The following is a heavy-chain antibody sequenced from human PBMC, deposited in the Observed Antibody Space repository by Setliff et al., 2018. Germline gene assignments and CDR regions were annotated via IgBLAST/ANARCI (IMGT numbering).Heavy chain of an antibody. Sequence: QSGGSLRLSCAASGFTFSRNGMHWVRQAPGKGLEWVAGTWYDGTTKYYADSVKGRFTISRDNSKNTLYVQMNSLRAEDTAVYYCAKMVGGSRSSGSCYFDYWGQGTLVTVSS. J-gene: IGHJ4*02. CDR2: TWYDGTTK. V-gene: IGHV3-33*06. CDR3: AKMVGGSRSSGSCYFDY. CDR1: GFTFSRNG. D-gene: IGHD2-15*01.